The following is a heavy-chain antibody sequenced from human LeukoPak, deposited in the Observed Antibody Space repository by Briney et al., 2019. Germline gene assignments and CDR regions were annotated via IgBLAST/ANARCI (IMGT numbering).Heavy chain of an antibody. CDR3: ARDHVVMVTDYYGLDV. CDR1: GFTFSSYA. CDR2: ISGSGGST. J-gene: IGHJ6*02. D-gene: IGHD2-15*01. Sequence: GGSLRLSCAASGFTFSSYAMSWVRQAPGKGLEWVSAISGSGGSTYYADSVKGRFTISRDNAKNSLYLQMNSLRAEDTAVYYCARDHVVMVTDYYGLDVWGQGTTVTVSS. V-gene: IGHV3-23*01.